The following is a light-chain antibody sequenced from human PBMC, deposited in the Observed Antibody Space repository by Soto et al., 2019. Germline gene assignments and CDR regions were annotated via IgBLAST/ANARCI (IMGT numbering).Light chain of an antibody. CDR1: SNDVGAYNF. V-gene: IGLV2-23*02. Sequence: QSALTQPRSVSGSPGQSVTISCTGTSNDVGAYNFVSWYQQHPGKAPKLMIFEVNKRPSGVSNRFSGSKSGNTASLTISGLKVEDEAVYYCCSSGGSPTYVFGTGTKLTVL. J-gene: IGLJ1*01. CDR3: CSSGGSPTYV. CDR2: EVN.